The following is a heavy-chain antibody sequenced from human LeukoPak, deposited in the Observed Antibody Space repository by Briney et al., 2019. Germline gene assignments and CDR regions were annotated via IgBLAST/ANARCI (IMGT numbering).Heavy chain of an antibody. V-gene: IGHV4-39*07. CDR3: ARADGYNFVY. CDR1: DGSISSSSSY. D-gene: IGHD5-24*01. Sequence: SETLSLTCTVSDGSISSSSSYWAWIRQPPGTGLEWIRNIYYNGSTYYNPSLKSRLNISVDTSKNQFSLKLSSVTAADRAVYYCARADGYNFVYWGQGTLVTVSS. CDR2: IYYNGST. J-gene: IGHJ4*02.